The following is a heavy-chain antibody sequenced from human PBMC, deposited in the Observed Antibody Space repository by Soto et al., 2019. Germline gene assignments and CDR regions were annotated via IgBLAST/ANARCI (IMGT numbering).Heavy chain of an antibody. J-gene: IGHJ4*02. CDR3: AREYTYGSNRFDC. CDR1: GGSISSAAYY. V-gene: IGHV4-31*03. D-gene: IGHD5-18*01. CDR2: ISHSGST. Sequence: QVQLQESGPGLVKPSQTLSLSCTVSGGSISSAAYYWSWIRQHPGKGLEWIGYISHSGSTYYTPSLKSRVIISADTSKNQFSLNLTSVTAADTAVYYCAREYTYGSNRFDCWGQGALVTVSS.